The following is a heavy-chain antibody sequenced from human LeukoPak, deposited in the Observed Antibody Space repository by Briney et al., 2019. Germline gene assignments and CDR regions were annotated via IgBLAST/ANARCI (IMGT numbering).Heavy chain of an antibody. J-gene: IGHJ4*02. D-gene: IGHD2-2*01. CDR2: IYYSGST. CDR1: GGSISSGGYY. Sequence: PLETLSLTCTVSGGSISSGGYYWSWIRQHPGKGLEWIGYIYYSGSTYYNPSLKSRVTISVDTSKNQFSLKLSSVTAADTAVYYCARAWGKVPAADRYYFDYWDQGTLVTVSS. V-gene: IGHV4-31*03. CDR3: ARAWGKVPAADRYYFDY.